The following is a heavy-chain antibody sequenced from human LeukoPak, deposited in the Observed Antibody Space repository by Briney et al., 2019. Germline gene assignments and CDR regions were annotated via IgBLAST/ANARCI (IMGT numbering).Heavy chain of an antibody. J-gene: IGHJ3*02. Sequence: GGSLRLSCAASGFTFSSYAMRWVRQAPGKGLEWVPAISGSGGSTYYADSVKGRFTISRDNSKNTLYLQMNSLRAEDTAVYYCAKVEYQLYSTSLGAFDIWGQGTRVTVSS. CDR1: GFTFSSYA. CDR3: AKVEYQLYSTSLGAFDI. V-gene: IGHV3-23*01. D-gene: IGHD2-2*01. CDR2: ISGSGGST.